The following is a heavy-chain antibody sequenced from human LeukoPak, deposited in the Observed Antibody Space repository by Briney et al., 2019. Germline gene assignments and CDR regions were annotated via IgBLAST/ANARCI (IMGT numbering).Heavy chain of an antibody. CDR2: ISYDGSNK. J-gene: IGHJ4*02. CDR1: GFTFSSYA. CDR3: ARLLRTDY. Sequence: GGSLRLSCAASGFTFSSYAMRWVRQAPGKGLEWVAVISYDGSNKYYADSVKGRFTISRDNSKNTLYLQMNSLRAEDTAVYYCARLLRTDYWGQGTLVTVSS. V-gene: IGHV3-30-3*01. D-gene: IGHD3-10*01.